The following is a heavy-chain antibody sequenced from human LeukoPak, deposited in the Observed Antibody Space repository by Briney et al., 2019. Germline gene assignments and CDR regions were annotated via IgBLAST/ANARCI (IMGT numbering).Heavy chain of an antibody. CDR2: IVVGSGNT. CDR1: GFTFTSSA. Sequence: GASVKVSCKASGFTFTSSAVQWVRQARGQRHEWIGWIVVGSGNTNYAQKFQERVTITRDMSTSTAYMELSSLRSEDTAVYYCAAVVPAVMGYFDYWGQGTLVTVSS. J-gene: IGHJ4*02. D-gene: IGHD2-2*01. CDR3: AAVVPAVMGYFDY. V-gene: IGHV1-58*01.